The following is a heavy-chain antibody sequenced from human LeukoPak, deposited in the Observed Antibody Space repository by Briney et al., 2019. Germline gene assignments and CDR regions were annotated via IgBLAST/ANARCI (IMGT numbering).Heavy chain of an antibody. CDR1: GGTFSSYA. CDR2: IIPIFGTA. Sequence: SVKVSCKASGGTFSSYAISWVRQAPGQGLEWMGGIIPIFGTANYAQKFQGRVTITADESTSTAYMELGSLRSEDTAVYYCARSGYSGYDLPAGGFDYWGQGTLVTVSS. D-gene: IGHD5-12*01. CDR3: ARSGYSGYDLPAGGFDY. J-gene: IGHJ4*02. V-gene: IGHV1-69*13.